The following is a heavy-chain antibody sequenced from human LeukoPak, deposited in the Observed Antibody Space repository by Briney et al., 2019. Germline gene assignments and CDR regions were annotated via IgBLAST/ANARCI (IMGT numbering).Heavy chain of an antibody. J-gene: IGHJ6*02. Sequence: GGSLRLSCAASGFTFSIYSMNWVRQAPGKGLEWVSSISSSSGYIYYADSVKGRFTISRDNAKNTLYLQMNSPRAEDTAVYYCAREVPWFGALFATYYYYYGMDVWGQGTTVTVSS. CDR1: GFTFSIYS. D-gene: IGHD3-10*01. CDR2: ISSSSGYI. V-gene: IGHV3-21*01. CDR3: AREVPWFGALFATYYYYYGMDV.